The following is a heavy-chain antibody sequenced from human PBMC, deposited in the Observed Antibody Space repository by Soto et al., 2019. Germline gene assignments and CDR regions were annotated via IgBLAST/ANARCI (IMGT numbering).Heavy chain of an antibody. CDR2: ISGSGGST. Sequence: HPGGSLRLSCAASGFTFSSYAMSWVRQAPGKGLEWVSAISGSGGSTYYADSVKGRFTISRDNSKNTLYLQMNSLRAEDTAVYYCAKDLNLGYTAPDYYFDYWGQGTLVTVSS. V-gene: IGHV3-23*01. J-gene: IGHJ4*02. D-gene: IGHD5-18*01. CDR3: AKDLNLGYTAPDYYFDY. CDR1: GFTFSSYA.